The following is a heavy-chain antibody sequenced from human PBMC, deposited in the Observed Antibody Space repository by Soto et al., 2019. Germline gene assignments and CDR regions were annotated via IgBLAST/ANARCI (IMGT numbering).Heavy chain of an antibody. CDR3: ARDFGEVGSTAAFDI. Sequence: PGGSLRLSCAASGFSFSSFWMRWARQAPGKGLVWVAHIHNDGSRTSYADSVKGRFTISRDNAKNTLYLQMNSLRAEDTAMYYCARDFGEVGSTAAFDIWGQGTMVTVSS. J-gene: IGHJ3*02. V-gene: IGHV3-74*01. CDR1: GFSFSSFW. CDR2: IHNDGSRT. D-gene: IGHD1-26*01.